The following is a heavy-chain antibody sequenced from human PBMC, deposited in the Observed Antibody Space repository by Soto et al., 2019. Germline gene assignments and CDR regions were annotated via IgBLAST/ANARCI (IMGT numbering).Heavy chain of an antibody. V-gene: IGHV1-18*01. CDR1: GYTFTSYG. D-gene: IGHD4-17*01. J-gene: IGHJ4*02. CDR3: ARAPVLTTVTTPPPYFDY. CDR2: ISAYNGHT. Sequence: QVQLVQSGAEVKKPGASVKVSCKASGYTFTSYGISWVRQAPGQGLEWMGWISAYNGHTNYAQKLQGRVTMTTDTSTSTADMELRSLRSDDTAVYYCARAPVLTTVTTPPPYFDYWGQGTLVTVSS.